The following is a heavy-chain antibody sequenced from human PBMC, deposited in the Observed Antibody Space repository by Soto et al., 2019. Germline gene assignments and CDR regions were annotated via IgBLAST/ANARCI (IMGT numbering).Heavy chain of an antibody. CDR2: FDPEDGET. V-gene: IGHV1-24*01. J-gene: IGHJ6*02. CDR3: ATKTRSTSGMDV. D-gene: IGHD4-17*01. CDR1: GYTLTELS. Sequence: ASVKVSCKVSGYTLTELSMHWVRQAPGKGLEWMGGFDPEDGETIYAQKFQGRVTMTEDTSTDTAYMELSSLRSEDTAVYYCATKTRSTSGMDVWGQGTTVTVSS.